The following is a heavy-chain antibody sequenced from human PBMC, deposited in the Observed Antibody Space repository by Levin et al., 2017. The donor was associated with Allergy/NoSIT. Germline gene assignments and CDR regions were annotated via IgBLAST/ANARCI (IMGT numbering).Heavy chain of an antibody. D-gene: IGHD5-18*01. Sequence: GESLKISCKGSGYRFTSYWITWVRQMPGKGLEWMGRIDPSDSHTIYSPSFQGHVTISADKSISTAYLRWSSLQASDTAIYYCARHGYSYEPPDWGQGTLITVSS. V-gene: IGHV5-10-1*01. CDR1: GYRFTSYW. CDR2: IDPSDSHT. J-gene: IGHJ4*02. CDR3: ARHGYSYEPPD.